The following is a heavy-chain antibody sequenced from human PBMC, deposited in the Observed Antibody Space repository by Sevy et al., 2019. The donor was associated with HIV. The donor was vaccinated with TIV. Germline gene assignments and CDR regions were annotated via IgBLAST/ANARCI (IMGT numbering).Heavy chain of an antibody. Sequence: SETLSLTCTVSGGSISSYYWSWIRQPPGKGLEWIGYIYYSGSTNYNPSLKSRVTISVDTSKNQFSMKLSSVTAADTAEYYCARETSYDIASYGMDVWGQGTTVTVSS. D-gene: IGHD3-9*01. CDR1: GGSISSYY. CDR3: ARETSYDIASYGMDV. V-gene: IGHV4-59*01. CDR2: IYYSGST. J-gene: IGHJ6*02.